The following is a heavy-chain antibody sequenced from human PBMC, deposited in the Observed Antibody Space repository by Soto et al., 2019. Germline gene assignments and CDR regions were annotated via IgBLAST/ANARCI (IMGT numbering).Heavy chain of an antibody. Sequence: ASVKVSCKASGYTFTSYCMHWVRQAPGQGLEWMGIINPSGGSTSYAQKFQGRVTMTRDTSISTAYMELSRLRSDDTAVYYCAREDIAAAGTSFWFDPWGQGTLVTVSS. V-gene: IGHV1-46*01. CDR2: INPSGGST. D-gene: IGHD6-13*01. J-gene: IGHJ5*02. CDR3: AREDIAAAGTSFWFDP. CDR1: GYTFTSYC.